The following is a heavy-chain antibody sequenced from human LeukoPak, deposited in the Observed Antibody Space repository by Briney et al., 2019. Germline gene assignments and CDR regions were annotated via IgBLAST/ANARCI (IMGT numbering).Heavy chain of an antibody. J-gene: IGHJ6*03. CDR3: AKDKSYNYNYMDV. D-gene: IGHD2-15*01. CDR1: GFTVSSNY. CDR2: IYSGGST. Sequence: GGSLRLSCAASGFTVSSNYMSWVRQAPGKGLEWVSVIYSGGSTYYADSVKGRFTSSRDNSKNTLYLQMNGLRGEDTAVYYCAKDKSYNYNYMDVWGKGTTVTVSS. V-gene: IGHV3-53*05.